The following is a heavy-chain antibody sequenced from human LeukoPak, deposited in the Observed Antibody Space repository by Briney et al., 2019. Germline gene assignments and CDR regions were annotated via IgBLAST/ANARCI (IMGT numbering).Heavy chain of an antibody. J-gene: IGHJ4*02. CDR3: AKVEGASKASVY. D-gene: IGHD1-1*01. CDR1: GFTFSSYA. CDR2: ISGGGGST. Sequence: GGSLRLSCAASGFTFSSYAMSWVRQAPGKGLEWVSAISGGGGSTYYADSVKGRFTISRDNSKNTLYLQMYSLRAEDTAVYYCAKVEGASKASVYWGQGALVTVSS. V-gene: IGHV3-23*01.